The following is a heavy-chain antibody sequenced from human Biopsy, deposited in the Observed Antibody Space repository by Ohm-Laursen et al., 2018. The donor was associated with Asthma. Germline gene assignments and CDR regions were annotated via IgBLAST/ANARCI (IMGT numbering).Heavy chain of an antibody. V-gene: IGHV3-30*03. CDR1: GFVFSQSG. J-gene: IGHJ3*02. D-gene: IGHD4-23*01. CDR2: ISSDGHNK. CDR3: ARESGQDSGGTGAFDR. Sequence: SLRLSCAASGFVFSQSGMHWVRQAPGKGLEWVALISSDGHNKYYKDSVKGRFTISRDNSKLRLYLEINSLRVEDSAVCYCARESGQDSGGTGAFDRWGQGIMVAVSS.